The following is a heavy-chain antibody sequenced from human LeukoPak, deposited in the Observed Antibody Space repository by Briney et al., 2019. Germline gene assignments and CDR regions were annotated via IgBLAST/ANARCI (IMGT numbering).Heavy chain of an antibody. Sequence: GGSLRLSCAASGFAFSTYWMTWVRQAPGKGLEWVANINLDGSEVHYVDSLKDRFTISRDNARNSLYLQMNTLRAEDTAVYYCASGRHDFVHWGHGTLVTVSS. D-gene: IGHD3-16*01. CDR2: INLDGSEV. CDR3: ASGRHDFVH. V-gene: IGHV3-7*01. J-gene: IGHJ4*01. CDR1: GFAFSTYW.